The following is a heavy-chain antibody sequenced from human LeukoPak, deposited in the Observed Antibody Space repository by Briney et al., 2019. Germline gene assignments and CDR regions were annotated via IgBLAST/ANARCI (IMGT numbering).Heavy chain of an antibody. D-gene: IGHD6-13*01. J-gene: IGHJ6*03. CDR1: GYTFTSYD. CDR2: MNPNSGNT. Sequence: GASVKVSCKASGYTFTSYDINWVRQATGQGLEWMGWMNPNSGNTGYAQKFQGRVTITRNTSISTAYMELSSLRSEDTAVYYCARAYSSSWYAPYPYYYYMDVWGKGTTVTVSS. V-gene: IGHV1-8*03. CDR3: ARAYSSSWYAPYPYYYYMDV.